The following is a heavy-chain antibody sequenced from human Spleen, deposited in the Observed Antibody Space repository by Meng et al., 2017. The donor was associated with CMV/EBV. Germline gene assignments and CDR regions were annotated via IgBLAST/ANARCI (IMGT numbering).Heavy chain of an antibody. Sequence: QVQLQGAGPGLVKPSGTLSLTCTVSGGSISSYYWSWIRQPAGKGLEWIGRIYTSGSTNYNPSLKSRVTISVDTSKNQFSLKLSSVTAADTAVYYCAKGLRPYGPFDYWGQGTLVTVSS. CDR1: GGSISSYY. D-gene: IGHD4-17*01. CDR2: IYTSGST. V-gene: IGHV4-4*07. CDR3: AKGLRPYGPFDY. J-gene: IGHJ4*02.